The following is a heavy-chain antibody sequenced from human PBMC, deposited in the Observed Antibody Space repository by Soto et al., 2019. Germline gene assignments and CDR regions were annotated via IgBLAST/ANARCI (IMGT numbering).Heavy chain of an antibody. D-gene: IGHD5-12*01. V-gene: IGHV4-34*01. Sequence: PSETLSLTCAVYGGSFSGYYWSWIRQPPGKGLEWIGEINHSGSTNYNPSLKSRVTISVDTSKNQFSLKLSSVTAADTAVYYCAVRGRRAFDYWGQGTLVTVSS. CDR1: GGSFSGYY. CDR3: AVRGRRAFDY. J-gene: IGHJ4*02. CDR2: INHSGST.